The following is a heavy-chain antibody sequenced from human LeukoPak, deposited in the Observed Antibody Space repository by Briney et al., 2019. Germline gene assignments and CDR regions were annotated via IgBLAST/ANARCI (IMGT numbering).Heavy chain of an antibody. CDR2: IKEDGREK. V-gene: IGHV3-7*01. D-gene: IGHD3-22*01. J-gene: IGHJ5*02. CDR3: ARERYYYDSSGPNWFDP. Sequence: PGGSLRLSCAASGFTFSSYWMSWVRQAPGKGLEWVANIKEDGREKFYVDSVRGRFTISRDNAKNSLYLQMNSLRAEDTAVYYCARERYYYDSSGPNWFDPWGQGTLVTVSS. CDR1: GFTFSSYW.